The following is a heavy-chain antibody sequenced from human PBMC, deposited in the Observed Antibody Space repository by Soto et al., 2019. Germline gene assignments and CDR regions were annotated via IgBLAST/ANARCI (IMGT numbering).Heavy chain of an antibody. D-gene: IGHD2-21*02. Sequence: GASVKVSCKASGYTFTSYDINWVRQATGQGLEWMGWMNPNSGNTGYAQKFQGRVTMTRNTSISTAYMELSSLRSEDTAVYYCARVRAGGGNSGRWFDPWGQGTLVTVSS. V-gene: IGHV1-8*01. CDR3: ARVRAGGGNSGRWFDP. CDR2: MNPNSGNT. CDR1: GYTFTSYD. J-gene: IGHJ5*02.